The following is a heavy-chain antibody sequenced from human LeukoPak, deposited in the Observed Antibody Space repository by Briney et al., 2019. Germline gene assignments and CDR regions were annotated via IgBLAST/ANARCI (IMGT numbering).Heavy chain of an antibody. V-gene: IGHV1-46*01. CDR2: INPSGGST. CDR3: ARDQVLDYDSSGLFDN. J-gene: IGHJ4*02. CDR1: GYTFTSYY. Sequence: AASVTVSCKASGYTFTSYYMHGVRQAPGQGLEGMGIINPSGGSTSYAQKFQGRVIMTMDMSPSKVYMDLSSLRSEGTAGYYFARDQVLDYDSSGLFDNWGQGTLVTVSS. D-gene: IGHD3-22*01.